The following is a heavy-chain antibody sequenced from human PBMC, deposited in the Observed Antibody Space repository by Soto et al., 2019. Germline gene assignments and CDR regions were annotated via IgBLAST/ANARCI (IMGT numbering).Heavy chain of an antibody. CDR1: GLTLTNVW. Sequence: EVQLVESGGGLVKPGGSLRVSCAASGLTLTNVWMNWVRQAPGKGLEWVGLIRSEANGGTTDYAAPVNGRFTISRDDSKNTLYLQMNSLESEDTAVYYCAWGAAQFYESWGLGTLVTVSS. D-gene: IGHD3-16*01. J-gene: IGHJ5*02. CDR2: IRSEANGGTT. CDR3: AWGAAQFYES. V-gene: IGHV3-15*07.